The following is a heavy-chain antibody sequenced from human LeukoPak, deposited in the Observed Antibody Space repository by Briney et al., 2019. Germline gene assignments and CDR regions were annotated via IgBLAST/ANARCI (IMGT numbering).Heavy chain of an antibody. V-gene: IGHV3-48*04. CDR1: GFTFSSYS. Sequence: GGSLRLSCAASGFTFSSYSMNWVRQAPGKGLEWVSYISSSSSTICYADSVKGRFTISRDNAKNSLYLQMNSLRAEDTAVYYCARDRGCGWPYYYYYGMDVWGQGTTVTVSS. J-gene: IGHJ6*02. D-gene: IGHD6-19*01. CDR3: ARDRGCGWPYYYYYGMDV. CDR2: ISSSSSTI.